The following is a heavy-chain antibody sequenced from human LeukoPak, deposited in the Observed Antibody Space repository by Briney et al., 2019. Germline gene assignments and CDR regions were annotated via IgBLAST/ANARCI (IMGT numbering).Heavy chain of an antibody. J-gene: IGHJ4*02. CDR3: ARRYSTNWANGY. CDR1: GFTVSSNY. CDR2: TYSGGRT. V-gene: IGHV3-66*01. D-gene: IGHD6-13*01. Sequence: GGSLRLSCAASGFTVSSNYMSWVRQAPGKGLEWVSVTYSGGRTYYADSVKGRFTISRDISKNTLDLQMNSLIAEDTAVYYCARRYSTNWANGYWGQGTLVTVSS.